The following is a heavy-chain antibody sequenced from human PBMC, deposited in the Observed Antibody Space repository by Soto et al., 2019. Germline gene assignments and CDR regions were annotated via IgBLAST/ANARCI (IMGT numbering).Heavy chain of an antibody. CDR1: GGSISSGYYY. CDR3: ARAEEYSSSWGLFDP. CDR2: IYYSGTT. D-gene: IGHD6-6*01. J-gene: IGHJ5*02. V-gene: IGHV4-31*03. Sequence: VQLQESGPGLVKPSQTLSLTCTVSGGSISSGYYYWSWIRQHPGKGLEWIGYIYYSGTTYYNPSLKSRITISVDPSKNQFSLNLTSVTAADTAVYYCARAEEYSSSWGLFDPWGQGTLVTVSS.